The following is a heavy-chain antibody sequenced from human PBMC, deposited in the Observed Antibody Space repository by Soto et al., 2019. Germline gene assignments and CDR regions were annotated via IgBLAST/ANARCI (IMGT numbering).Heavy chain of an antibody. CDR2: INTSGGNT. CDR3: KKDWQHDP. J-gene: IGHJ5*02. V-gene: IGHV3-23*01. D-gene: IGHD6-13*01. Sequence: EVQLLESGGGLVQPGGSLRLSCAASGFTFSNYAMTWGRQAQGKGRECVSTINTSGGNTQYADYVKGRFSVSRDNSKNTPSLQMTRLSADDTPVYYCKKDWQHDPLSQGTLFTVS. CDR1: GFTFSNYA.